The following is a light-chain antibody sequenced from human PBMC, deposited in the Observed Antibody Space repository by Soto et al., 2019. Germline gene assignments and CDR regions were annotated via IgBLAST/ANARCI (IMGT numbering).Light chain of an antibody. Sequence: QSVLTQPPSVSGAPGQRVTISCTGGSSNIGAGYDVHWYQQLPGTAPKLLIYGNSNRPSGVPDRFSGSKSGTSASLAITGLQAEDEADYYCQSYDSSLSVVVFGGGTKVTV. CDR1: SSNIGAGYD. J-gene: IGLJ2*01. CDR3: QSYDSSLSVVV. V-gene: IGLV1-40*01. CDR2: GNS.